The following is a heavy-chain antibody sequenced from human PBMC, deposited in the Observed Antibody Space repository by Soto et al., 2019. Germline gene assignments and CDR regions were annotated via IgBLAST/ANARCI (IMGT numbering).Heavy chain of an antibody. CDR1: GGSISSSSYY. CDR2: IYYSGST. D-gene: IGHD6-19*01. Sequence: SETLSLTCTVSGGSISSSSYYWGWIRQPPGKGLEWIGSIYYSGSTYYNPSLKSRVTISVDTSKNQFSLKLSSVPAADTAVYYCAAVLSRGAVAAFNWFDPWGQGTLVTVSS. CDR3: AAVLSRGAVAAFNWFDP. J-gene: IGHJ5*02. V-gene: IGHV4-39*01.